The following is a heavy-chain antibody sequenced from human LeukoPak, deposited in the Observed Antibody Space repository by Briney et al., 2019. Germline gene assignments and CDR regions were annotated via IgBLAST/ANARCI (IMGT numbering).Heavy chain of an antibody. J-gene: IGHJ4*02. D-gene: IGHD6-19*01. CDR3: AARSRGGWSGLGY. CDR2: INSDGSDT. Sequence: GGSLRLSCAASGFTFSSYLMHWVRQAPGKGLVWVSRINSDGSDTGYADSVKGRFTISRDNAKNTLHLQMNSLRAEDTAVYYCAARSRGGWSGLGYWGQGTLVTVSS. V-gene: IGHV3-74*01. CDR1: GFTFSSYL.